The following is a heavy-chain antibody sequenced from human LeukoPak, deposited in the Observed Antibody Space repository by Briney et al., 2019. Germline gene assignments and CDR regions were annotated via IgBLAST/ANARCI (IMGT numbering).Heavy chain of an antibody. CDR3: ARRAGAYSHPYDY. V-gene: IGHV3-53*01. J-gene: IGHJ4*02. D-gene: IGHD4/OR15-4a*01. CDR1: GFTVSSSS. CDR2: IYSGTI. Sequence: GGSLRLSCRVSGFTVSSSSMSWVRQAPGKGLEWVSFIYSGTIHYSDSVKGRFTISRDNSKNTLYLQMNSLRAEDTAVYYCARRAGAYSHPYDYWGQGALVTVSS.